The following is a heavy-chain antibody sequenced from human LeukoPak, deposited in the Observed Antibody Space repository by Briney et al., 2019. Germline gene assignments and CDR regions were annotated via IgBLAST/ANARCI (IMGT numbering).Heavy chain of an antibody. CDR1: GGSISSYY. V-gene: IGHV4-59*01. J-gene: IGHJ6*03. CDR2: IYYSGST. Sequence: SETLSLTCTVSGGSISSYYWSWIRQPPGKGLEWIGYIYYSGSTNYNPSLKSRVTISVDTSKNQFSLKLSSVTAADTAVYYCARAVRFRGGYYGSGSYYNYYYYYMDAWGKGTTVTISS. D-gene: IGHD3-10*01. CDR3: ARAVRFRGGYYGSGSYYNYYYYYMDA.